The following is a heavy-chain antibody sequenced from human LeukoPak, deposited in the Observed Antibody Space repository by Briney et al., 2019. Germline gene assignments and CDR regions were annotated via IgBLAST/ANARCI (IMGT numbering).Heavy chain of an antibody. CDR2: ISYDGSNK. J-gene: IGHJ5*02. D-gene: IGHD2-2*01. CDR3: AKAGGRSTQPGGNWFDP. Sequence: GGSLRLSCAASGFTFSSYGMHWVCQAPGKGLEWVAVISYDGSNKYYADSVKGRFTISRDNSKNTLYLQMNSLRAEDTAVYYCAKAGGRSTQPGGNWFDPWGQGTLVTVSS. CDR1: GFTFSSYG. V-gene: IGHV3-30*18.